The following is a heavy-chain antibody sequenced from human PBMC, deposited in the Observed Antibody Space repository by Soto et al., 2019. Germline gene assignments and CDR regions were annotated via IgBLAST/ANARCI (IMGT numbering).Heavy chain of an antibody. D-gene: IGHD2-2*01. CDR1: GGSIISGGYY. J-gene: IGHJ4*02. CDR2: IYYSGST. V-gene: IGHV4-31*03. Sequence: TLSLTCTVSGGSIISGGYYWSWIRQHPGKGLEWIGCIYYSGSTYYNPSLKSRVTISLDTSKNQFSLKLSSVTAADTAVYYWARAASRTSFFDYWGQGTLVTVS. CDR3: ARAASRTSFFDY.